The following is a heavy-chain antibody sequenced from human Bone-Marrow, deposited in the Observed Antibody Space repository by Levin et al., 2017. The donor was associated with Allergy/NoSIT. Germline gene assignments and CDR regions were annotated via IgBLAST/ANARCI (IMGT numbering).Heavy chain of an antibody. J-gene: IGHJ6*02. V-gene: IGHV6-1*01. CDR2: TYYRSQWYT. CDR3: ARDRDYGPYYYGLDV. Sequence: SETLSLTCAISGDSVSSNSVAWNWIRQSPSRGLEWLGKTYYRSQWYTDYAVSVRGRITINADTSKNQFSLQLNSVTPEDTAVYFCARDRDYGPYYYGLDVWGQGTMVTASS. CDR1: GDSVSSNSVA. D-gene: IGHD4-17*01.